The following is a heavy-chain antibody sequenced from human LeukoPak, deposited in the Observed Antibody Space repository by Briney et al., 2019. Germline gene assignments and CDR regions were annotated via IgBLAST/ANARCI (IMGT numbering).Heavy chain of an antibody. D-gene: IGHD4-17*01. Sequence: GGSLRLSCATSGFTFSNYNMNWVRQAPGKGLEWVSSISSSSSYIYYADSVKGRFTISGDNAKNSLYLQMNSLRAEDTAVYYCARSPTVTHYWGQGTLVTVSS. CDR1: GFTFSNYN. CDR2: ISSSSSYI. CDR3: ARSPTVTHY. J-gene: IGHJ4*02. V-gene: IGHV3-21*01.